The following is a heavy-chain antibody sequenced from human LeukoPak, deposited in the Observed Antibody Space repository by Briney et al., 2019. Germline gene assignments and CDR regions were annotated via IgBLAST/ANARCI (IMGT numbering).Heavy chain of an antibody. CDR2: INQSGST. CDR1: GGSFSGYY. D-gene: IGHD3-9*01. CDR3: ASPVLYFDWSVNMWYFDL. V-gene: IGHV4-34*01. J-gene: IGHJ2*01. Sequence: PSETLSLTCAVYGGSFSGYYCSWIRQPPGRGREWMGEINQSGSTNYNPSLKSRVTISVDTSKKQFSLKLSSVTAAETGVYYCASPVLYFDWSVNMWYFDLWGRGTLVTVSS.